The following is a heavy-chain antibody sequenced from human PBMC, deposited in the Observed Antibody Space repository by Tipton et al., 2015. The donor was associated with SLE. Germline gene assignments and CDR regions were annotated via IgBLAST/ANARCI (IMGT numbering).Heavy chain of an antibody. CDR3: ARHGYSSREPDP. D-gene: IGHD6-13*01. J-gene: IGHJ5*02. CDR2: MYYSGNT. V-gene: IGHV4-39*07. CDR1: GGSISSGNYY. Sequence: TLSLTCTVSGGSISSGNYYWGWIRQPPGKGLEWIGTMYYSGNTYYNPSLESRITISRDTSKNHFSLNLTSVTAADTAVYYCARHGYSSREPDPWGQGTLVTVSS.